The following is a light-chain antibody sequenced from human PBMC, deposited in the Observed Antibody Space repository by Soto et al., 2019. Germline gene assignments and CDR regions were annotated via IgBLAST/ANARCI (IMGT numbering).Light chain of an antibody. CDR1: SSNIGSNT. CDR2: SDN. CDR3: AAWDDSLNGPV. Sequence: QSALTQPPSASGTPGQRVTISCSGSSSNIGSNTVNWYQLVPGTAPKLLMHSDNRRPSGVPDRFSGSKSGTSASLAISGLQSEDEADYHCAAWDDSLNGPVFGIGTKVTVL. J-gene: IGLJ1*01. V-gene: IGLV1-44*01.